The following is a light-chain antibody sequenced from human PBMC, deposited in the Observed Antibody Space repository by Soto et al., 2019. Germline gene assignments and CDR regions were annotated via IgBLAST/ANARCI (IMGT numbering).Light chain of an antibody. CDR2: AAS. CDR3: QQYTTYRT. Sequence: IVTIKCRASPGISSYLPWYKQKPGKARNLLIDAASTLQSGVPSRFSGSGSGTEFTLTSRSMKDDDIASDYWQQYTTYRTFGQGTKVDIK. V-gene: IGKV1-9*01. CDR1: PGISSY. J-gene: IGKJ1*01.